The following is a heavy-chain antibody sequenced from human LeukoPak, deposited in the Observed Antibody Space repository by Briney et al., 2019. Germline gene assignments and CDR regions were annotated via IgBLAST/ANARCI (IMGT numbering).Heavy chain of an antibody. CDR3: ARGALSSGYIAGFDY. CDR1: GXTFSSYG. D-gene: IGHD3-22*01. CDR2: IWYDGSNK. Sequence: GGSLRLSCAASGXTFSSYGMHWVRQTPGKGLEWVGVIWYDGSNKYYADSVKGRFTISRDNSKNTLYLQMNSLRAEDTAVYYCARGALSSGYIAGFDYWGQGTLVTVSS. V-gene: IGHV3-33*01. J-gene: IGHJ4*02.